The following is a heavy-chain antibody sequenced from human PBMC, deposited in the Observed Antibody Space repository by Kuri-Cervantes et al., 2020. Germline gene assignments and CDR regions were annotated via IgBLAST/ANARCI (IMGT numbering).Heavy chain of an antibody. CDR1: GYTFTSYY. CDR3: ARARRMTTVTTGYYYYMDV. J-gene: IGHJ6*03. D-gene: IGHD4-17*01. V-gene: IGHV1-46*01. Sequence: ASVKVSCKASGYTFTSYYMHWVRQAPGQGLEWMGIINPSGGSTSYAQKFQGRVTITADKSTSTAYMELSSLRSEDTAVYYCARARRMTTVTTGYYYYMDVWGKGTTVTVSS. CDR2: INPSGGST.